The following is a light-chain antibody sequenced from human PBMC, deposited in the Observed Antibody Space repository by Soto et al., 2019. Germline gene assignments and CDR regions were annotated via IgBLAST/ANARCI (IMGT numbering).Light chain of an antibody. J-gene: IGLJ3*02. CDR2: DN. CDR3: ATWDDSVKGWV. V-gene: IGLV1-44*01. Sequence: QSVLIQPPSVSGTPGQRVTITCSGSRSNIGTKTVNWYQKLPGSAPKLLIYDNQRPSGVPDRFSGSKSGTSASLAISGLQSEDEADYYCATWDDSVKGWVFGGGTKLTVL. CDR1: RSNIGTKT.